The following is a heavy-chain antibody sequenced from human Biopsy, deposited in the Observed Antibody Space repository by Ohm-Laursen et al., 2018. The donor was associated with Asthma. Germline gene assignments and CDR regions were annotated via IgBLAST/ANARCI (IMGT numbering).Heavy chain of an antibody. V-gene: IGHV3-21*01. J-gene: IGHJ4*02. CDR1: RFTYE. CDR2: ISSISRYI. CDR3: SRDFTIGSGSPFHF. Sequence: GSLRLSCAASRFTYEMHWVRQAPGKGLEWVASISSISRYIYHATSLRGRFTISRDNAKRSLYLQMDSLRGDDTAVYYCSRDFTIGSGSPFHFWGRGTLVTVSS. D-gene: IGHD3-10*01.